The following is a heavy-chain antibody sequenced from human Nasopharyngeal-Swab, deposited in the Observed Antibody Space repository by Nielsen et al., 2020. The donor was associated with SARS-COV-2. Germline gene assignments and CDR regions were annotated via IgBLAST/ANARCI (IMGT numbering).Heavy chain of an antibody. Sequence: GESLKISCAASGFTFSDYYMSWVRQAPGKGLEWVSAISGSGGSTYYADSVKGRFTISRDNSKNTLYLQMNSLRVEDTAVYYCARDDIAAADYYFDYWGQGTLVTVSS. CDR3: ARDDIAAADYYFDY. D-gene: IGHD6-13*01. CDR2: ISGSGGST. V-gene: IGHV3-23*01. J-gene: IGHJ4*02. CDR1: GFTFSDYY.